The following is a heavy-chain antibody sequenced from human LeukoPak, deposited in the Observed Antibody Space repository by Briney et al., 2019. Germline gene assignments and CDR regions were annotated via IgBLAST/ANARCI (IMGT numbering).Heavy chain of an antibody. V-gene: IGHV1-18*01. J-gene: IGHJ4*02. D-gene: IGHD6-13*01. CDR3: ARDVGGSGIAAL. Sequence: ASVKVSCKASGYTFTNYGISWVRQAPGQGLEWMGWISAYNGNTNYAQKLQGRVTMTTDTSTSTACMELRSLRSDDTAVYYCARDVGGSGIAALWGQGTLVTVSS. CDR1: GYTFTNYG. CDR2: ISAYNGNT.